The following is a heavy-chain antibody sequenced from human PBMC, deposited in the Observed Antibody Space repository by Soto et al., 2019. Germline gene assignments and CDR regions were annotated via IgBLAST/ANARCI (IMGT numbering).Heavy chain of an antibody. Sequence: SGFTFSSYGMHWVRQAPGKGLEWVADIWYDGSNKYYADSVKGRFTISRDNSKNTLYLQMNSLRAEDTAVYYCSRDFDPLRNYALGHWGQGTLVTVSS. CDR3: SRDFDPLRNYALGH. D-gene: IGHD3-16*01. J-gene: IGHJ4*02. CDR2: IWYDGSNK. V-gene: IGHV3-33*01. CDR1: GFTFSSYG.